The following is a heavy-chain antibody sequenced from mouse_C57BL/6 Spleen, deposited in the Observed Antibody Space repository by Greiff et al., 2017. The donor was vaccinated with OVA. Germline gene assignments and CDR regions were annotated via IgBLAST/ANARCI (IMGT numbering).Heavy chain of an antibody. Sequence: EVHLVESEGGLVQPGSSMKLSCTASGFTFSDYYMAWVRQVPEKGLEWVANINYDGSSTYYLDSLKSRFIISRDNAKNILYLQMSSLKSEDTATYYCARGDYDGYFDVWGTGTTVTVSS. V-gene: IGHV5-16*01. J-gene: IGHJ1*03. CDR1: GFTFSDYY. CDR2: INYDGSST. CDR3: ARGDYDGYFDV. D-gene: IGHD2-4*01.